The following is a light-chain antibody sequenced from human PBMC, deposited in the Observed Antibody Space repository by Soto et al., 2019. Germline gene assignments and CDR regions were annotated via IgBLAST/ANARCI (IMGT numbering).Light chain of an antibody. V-gene: IGKV3-15*01. CDR2: GAS. Sequence: EIVMTQSPATLSVSPGERATLSCRASQSVSSNLAWYQQKPGQAPRLLIYGASTRATGIPARFSGSGSGTEFTLTISSLQSEDTATYYCQQYDSLPFTFGPGTKVEIK. CDR1: QSVSSN. J-gene: IGKJ3*01. CDR3: QQYDSLPFT.